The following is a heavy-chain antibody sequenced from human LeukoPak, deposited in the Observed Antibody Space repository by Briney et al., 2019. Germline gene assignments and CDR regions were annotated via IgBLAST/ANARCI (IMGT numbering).Heavy chain of an antibody. Sequence: GGPLRLSCAASGFTVSSNYMSWVRQAPGKGLEWVSVIYSGGNTNYADSVKGRFTISRDNSKNTLYLQMNNLRPEDTAVYYCATDSSSGEFEYWGQGSLVTVSS. CDR2: IYSGGNT. J-gene: IGHJ4*02. D-gene: IGHD6-13*01. V-gene: IGHV3-53*01. CDR3: ATDSSSGEFEY. CDR1: GFTVSSNY.